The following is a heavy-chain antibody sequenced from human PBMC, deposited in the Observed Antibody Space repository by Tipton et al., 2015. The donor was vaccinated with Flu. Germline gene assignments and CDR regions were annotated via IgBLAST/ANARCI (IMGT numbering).Heavy chain of an antibody. J-gene: IGHJ4*02. D-gene: IGHD2-21*02. Sequence: AGLVKPSQTLSLTCAVYGGTFSGYDWTWIRQTPGKGLEWIGEISHTGSANHNPSLKRRVIISVDTSKNQFSLKATSLTAADTAIYYCARKVTKSHHSLNYIDYWGQGTLVTVSS. CDR2: ISHTGSA. CDR1: GGTFSGYD. CDR3: ARKVTKSHHSLNYIDY. V-gene: IGHV4-34*01.